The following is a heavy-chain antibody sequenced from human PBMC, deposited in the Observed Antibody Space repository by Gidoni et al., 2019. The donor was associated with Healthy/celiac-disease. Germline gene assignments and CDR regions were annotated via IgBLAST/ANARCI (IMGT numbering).Heavy chain of an antibody. CDR1: GYTFTSYY. CDR3: ARETGVYYYGSGDLPPGGMDV. D-gene: IGHD3-10*01. V-gene: IGHV1-46*01. Sequence: QVQLVQSGAEVKKPGASVKVSCQASGYTFTSYYMHWVRQAPGQGLEWMGIINPSGGSTSYAQKFQGRVTMTRDTSTSTVYMELSSLRSEDTAVYYCARETGVYYYGSGDLPPGGMDVWGQGTTVTVSS. CDR2: INPSGGST. J-gene: IGHJ6*02.